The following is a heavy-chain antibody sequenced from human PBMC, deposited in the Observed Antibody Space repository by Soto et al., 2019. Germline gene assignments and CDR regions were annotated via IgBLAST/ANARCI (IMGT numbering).Heavy chain of an antibody. D-gene: IGHD3-22*01. J-gene: IGHJ6*02. Sequence: PGGSLRLSRASSGFTFSSYSMNWFRQSPGKGLEWVSSISSSSSYIYYADSVKGRFTISRDNAKNSLYLQMNSLRAEDTAVYYCATGRDYYDSSGYSYLWEGMDVWGQGNTVTVSS. CDR1: GFTFSSYS. CDR2: ISSSSSYI. CDR3: ATGRDYYDSSGYSYLWEGMDV. V-gene: IGHV3-21*01.